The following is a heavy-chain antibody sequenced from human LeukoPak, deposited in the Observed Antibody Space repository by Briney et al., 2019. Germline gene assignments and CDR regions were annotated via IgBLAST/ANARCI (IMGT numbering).Heavy chain of an antibody. D-gene: IGHD3-22*01. Sequence: SETLSLTCTVSGGSISSSSYYWGWIRRPPGKGLEWIGSIYYSGSTYYNPSLKSRVTISVDTSKNQFSLKLSSVTAADTAVYYCAIAYYYDSSGYRKWGQGTLVTVSS. J-gene: IGHJ4*02. CDR3: AIAYYYDSSGYRK. V-gene: IGHV4-39*01. CDR2: IYYSGST. CDR1: GGSISSSSYY.